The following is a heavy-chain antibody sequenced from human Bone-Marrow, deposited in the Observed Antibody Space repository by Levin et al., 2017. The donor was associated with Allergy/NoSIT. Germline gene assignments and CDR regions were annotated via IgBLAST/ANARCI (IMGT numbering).Heavy chain of an antibody. Sequence: AASVKVSCKASGGTFSSYAVSWVRQAPGQGPEWMGGIIPLFGTAHYAQTFQGRLTLTADKATGTAYMELSSLRSDDMGVYYCARDPGTMAQYFYSGMDVWGQGTTVTVSS. CDR2: IIPLFGTA. V-gene: IGHV1-69*06. CDR3: ARDPGTMAQYFYSGMDV. D-gene: IGHD3-9*01. CDR1: GGTFSSYA. J-gene: IGHJ6*02.